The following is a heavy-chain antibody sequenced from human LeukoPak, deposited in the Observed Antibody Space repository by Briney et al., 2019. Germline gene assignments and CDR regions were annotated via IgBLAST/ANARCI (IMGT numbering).Heavy chain of an antibody. Sequence: ASVKVSCKASGYTFTGYYMHWVRQAPGQGLEWMGRINPNSGGTNYAQKFQGRVTMTRDTSISTAYMELSRLRSDDTAVYYCARDSVRGGFAAADYWGQGTLVTVSS. CDR2: INPNSGGT. V-gene: IGHV1-2*06. CDR1: GYTFTGYY. D-gene: IGHD5-24*01. J-gene: IGHJ4*02. CDR3: ARDSVRGGFAAADY.